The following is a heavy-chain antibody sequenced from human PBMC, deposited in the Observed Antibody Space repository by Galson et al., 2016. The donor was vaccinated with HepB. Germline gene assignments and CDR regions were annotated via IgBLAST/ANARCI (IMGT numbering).Heavy chain of an antibody. V-gene: IGHV3-48*02. J-gene: IGHJ4*02. Sequence: SLRLSCAASGFIFGHHSMNWVRQAPGKGPEWVSYINDRSRSIFYADSVKGRFTISRDNAKNTLYLQLAGLRDEDTAVHYCVRENGSCTIGVVWSYFDYWGQGSLVTVSS. D-gene: IGHD2-8*01. CDR2: INDRSRSI. CDR3: VRENGSCTIGVVWSYFDY. CDR1: GFIFGHHS.